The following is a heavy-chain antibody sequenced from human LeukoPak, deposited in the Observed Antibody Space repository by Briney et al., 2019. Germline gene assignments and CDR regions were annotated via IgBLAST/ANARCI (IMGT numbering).Heavy chain of an antibody. D-gene: IGHD3-22*01. V-gene: IGHV3-23*01. CDR2: ISGSGGST. CDR1: GFTFSSYA. CDR3: ARVAHYYDSSGYYSPLDY. Sequence: GGSLRLSCAASGFTFSSYAMSWVRQAPGKGLEWVSAISGSGGSTYYADSVKGRFTISRDNSKNTLYLQMNSLRAEDTAVYYCARVAHYYDSSGYYSPLDYWGQGTLVTVSS. J-gene: IGHJ4*02.